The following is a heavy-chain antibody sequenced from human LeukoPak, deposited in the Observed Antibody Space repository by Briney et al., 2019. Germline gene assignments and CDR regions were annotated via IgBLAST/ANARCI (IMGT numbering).Heavy chain of an antibody. Sequence: PGGSLRLSCAASGFTFSSYEMNWVRQAAGKGLEWVSYISSSGSTIYYADPVKGRFTISRDNAKNSLYLQMNSLRAEDTAVYYCARDRRGGFDYWGQGTLVTVSS. D-gene: IGHD3-10*01. V-gene: IGHV3-48*03. CDR1: GFTFSSYE. CDR3: ARDRRGGFDY. CDR2: ISSSGSTI. J-gene: IGHJ4*02.